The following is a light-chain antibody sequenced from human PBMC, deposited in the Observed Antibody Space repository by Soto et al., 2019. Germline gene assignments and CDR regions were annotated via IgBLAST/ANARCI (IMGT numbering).Light chain of an antibody. CDR3: QPYYSIPLT. Sequence: DIVMTQSPDSLAVSLGERATINCKSSQSVLYSSNNKKYLAWYQQKPGQPPKLVIYWASTRESGVPDRFSGSGSGTDFTLTISSLQAEDVAVYYCQPYYSIPLTFGGGTKVEIK. V-gene: IGKV4-1*01. CDR1: QSVLYSSNNKKY. CDR2: WAS. J-gene: IGKJ4*01.